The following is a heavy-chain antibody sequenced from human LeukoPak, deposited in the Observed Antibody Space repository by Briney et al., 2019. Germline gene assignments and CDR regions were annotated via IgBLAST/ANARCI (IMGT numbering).Heavy chain of an antibody. V-gene: IGHV1-2*02. CDR3: ARQYGDNREFDY. J-gene: IGHJ4*02. CDR1: GYTFTGYY. D-gene: IGHD4-17*01. Sequence: ASVKVSCKASGYTFTGYYMHWVRQAPGQGLEWMGWINPNSGGTNYAQKFQGRVTMTRDTSISTAYMELSRLRSDDTAVYYCARQYGDNREFDYWGQGTLVTVSS. CDR2: INPNSGGT.